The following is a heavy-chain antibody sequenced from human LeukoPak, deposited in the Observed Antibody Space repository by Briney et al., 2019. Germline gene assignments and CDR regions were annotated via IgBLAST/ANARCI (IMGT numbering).Heavy chain of an antibody. J-gene: IGHJ4*02. CDR2: ISAYNGDT. Sequence: ASLKVSCKASGYTFTTYAISWVRQPPGQGLEWMGWISAYNGDTNYAQILQGRVTMTTDTSTSTPYMELRSLRSDDTAVYYCARDETGGATAGFDYWGQGTLVTVSS. CDR1: GYTFTTYA. CDR3: ARDETGGATAGFDY. D-gene: IGHD1-26*01. V-gene: IGHV1-18*01.